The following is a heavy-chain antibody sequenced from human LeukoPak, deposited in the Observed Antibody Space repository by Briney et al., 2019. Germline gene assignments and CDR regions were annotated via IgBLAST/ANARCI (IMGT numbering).Heavy chain of an antibody. J-gene: IGHJ4*02. CDR1: GGSISSGSYY. V-gene: IGHV4-61*02. Sequence: SSETLSLTCTVSGGSISSGSYYWSWIRQPAGKGLEWIGRIYTSGSTNYNPSLKSRVTISVDTSKNQFSLKLSSVTAADTAAYYCASPGLDYWGQGTLVTVSS. CDR3: ASPGLDY. CDR2: IYTSGST.